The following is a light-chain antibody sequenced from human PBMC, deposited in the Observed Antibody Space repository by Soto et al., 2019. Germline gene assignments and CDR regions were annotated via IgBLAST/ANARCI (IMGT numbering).Light chain of an antibody. J-gene: IGLJ1*01. CDR3: SSYTSSSTLV. Sequence: QSALTQPASVSGSPGQSITISCTGTSSDVGGYNYVSWYQQHPGQAPKLMIYEVSHRPSGVSNRFSGSKSGNTASLTISGLQAEDEADYYCSSYTSSSTLVFGTGTKLTVL. CDR1: SSDVGGYNY. CDR2: EVS. V-gene: IGLV2-14*01.